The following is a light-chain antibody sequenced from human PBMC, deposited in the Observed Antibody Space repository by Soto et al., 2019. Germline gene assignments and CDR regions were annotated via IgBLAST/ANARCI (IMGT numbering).Light chain of an antibody. Sequence: DIQLTQSPSFLSASVRDRVTITCRASQGINSYLAWYQQKPGKVPKLLIYAASTLQSGVPSRFSGSGSGTEFTLTISSLQPEDFATYYCQQINSYPITFGQGTRLEI. CDR3: QQINSYPIT. CDR1: QGINSY. CDR2: AAS. V-gene: IGKV1-9*01. J-gene: IGKJ5*01.